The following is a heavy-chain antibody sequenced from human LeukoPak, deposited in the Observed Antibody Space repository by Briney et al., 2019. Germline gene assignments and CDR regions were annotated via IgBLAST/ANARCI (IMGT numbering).Heavy chain of an antibody. CDR3: ATNHYYGSGTTPFDN. D-gene: IGHD3-10*01. V-gene: IGHV3-11*01. CDR1: GLSFSDYY. J-gene: IGHJ4*02. CDR2: ISYTGSTT. Sequence: GGSLRLSCTASGLSFSDYYMRGLRQAAGKGGEGVAYISYTGSTTYHADSMKGRITISRDNAKTPIYLQMNSLRVEDTAVYYCATNHYYGSGTTPFDNWGQGTLVTVSS.